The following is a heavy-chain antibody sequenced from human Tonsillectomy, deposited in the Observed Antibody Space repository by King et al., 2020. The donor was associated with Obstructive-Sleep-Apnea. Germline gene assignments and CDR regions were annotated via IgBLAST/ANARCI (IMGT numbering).Heavy chain of an antibody. Sequence: QLQESGPGLVKPSGTLSLTCAVSGGSISSGNWWTWVRQPPGKGLEWIGEIYHSGSTNYNPSLKSRVAISVERAKNRFSLKLTSVTAADTAVYYCARSPTLEAAGMALGYWGQGTLVTVSS. CDR2: IYHSGST. CDR3: ARSPTLEAAGMALGY. V-gene: IGHV4-4*02. J-gene: IGHJ4*02. CDR1: GGSISSGNW. D-gene: IGHD6-13*01.